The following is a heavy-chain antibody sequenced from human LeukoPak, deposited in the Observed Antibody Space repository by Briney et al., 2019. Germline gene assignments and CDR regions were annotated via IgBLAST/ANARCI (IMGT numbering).Heavy chain of an antibody. J-gene: IGHJ6*02. CDR2: INRNGNT. V-gene: IGHV4-34*01. Sequence: SETLPLTCAVYGGSLRGYYWSWIRQPPGKGLEWIGEINRNGNTNYNPSLKSRVTISVDTSKNQFSLKLSSVTAADTAVYYCARALRFLDGMDVWGQGTTVTVSS. D-gene: IGHD3-3*01. CDR3: ARALRFLDGMDV. CDR1: GGSLRGYY.